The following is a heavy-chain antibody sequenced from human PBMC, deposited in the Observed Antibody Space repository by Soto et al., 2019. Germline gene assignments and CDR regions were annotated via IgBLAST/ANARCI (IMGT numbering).Heavy chain of an antibody. CDR3: ARGNTYYDFWSGYYLEY. Sequence: PVGSLRLSCASSVFTVSSNYMSCVRHSPGKGLEWVSVIYSGGSTYYADSVKGRFTISRDNSKNTLYLQMNSLRAEDTAVYYCARGNTYYDFWSGYYLEYWGQRTLVNVSS. D-gene: IGHD3-3*01. CDR1: VFTVSSNY. CDR2: IYSGGST. J-gene: IGHJ4*02. V-gene: IGHV3-53*01.